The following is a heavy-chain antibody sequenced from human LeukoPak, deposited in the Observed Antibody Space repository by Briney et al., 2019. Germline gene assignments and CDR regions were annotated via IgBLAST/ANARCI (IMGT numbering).Heavy chain of an antibody. CDR2: IIPILGIA. Sequence: SVKVSCKASGGTFSSYAISWVRQAPGQGLEWMGRIIPILGIANYAQKFQGRVTITADKSTSTAYMELSSLRSEDTAVYYCAGENIRDIVVVPAGAFDIWGQGTMVTVSS. J-gene: IGHJ3*02. CDR1: GGTFSSYA. V-gene: IGHV1-69*04. D-gene: IGHD2-2*01. CDR3: AGENIRDIVVVPAGAFDI.